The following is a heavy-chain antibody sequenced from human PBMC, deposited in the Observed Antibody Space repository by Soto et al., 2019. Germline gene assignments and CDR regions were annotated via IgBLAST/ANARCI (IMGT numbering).Heavy chain of an antibody. J-gene: IGHJ5*02. CDR2: ITGSGGIT. D-gene: IGHD6-13*01. CDR3: ALVDSTNASS. V-gene: IGHV3-23*01. CDR1: GVTFSSYA. Sequence: EVHLLESGGGLVQPGGSLRLSCAASGVTFSSYAMSWVRLSPGKGLECVSAITGSGGITYYAGSVKGRLTVPRDNSNHTLYLQFNRLRAEDTASYYCALVDSTNASSWAQGPLVTASS.